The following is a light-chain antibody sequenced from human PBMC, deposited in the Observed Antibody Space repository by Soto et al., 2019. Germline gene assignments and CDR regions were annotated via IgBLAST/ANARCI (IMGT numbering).Light chain of an antibody. CDR3: KQDKSFTCT. CDR1: QGISSW. V-gene: IGKV1-12*01. Sequence: DSQMTQSPSSVSASVWYRVTMTCLASQGISSWLVWYQQKPGKAPKLLIYAASSLQSGVPSRFRGSGSGTDFTLTIRGLQPEDLATYHCKQDKSFTCTFAKGPXVEIK. J-gene: IGKJ1*01. CDR2: AAS.